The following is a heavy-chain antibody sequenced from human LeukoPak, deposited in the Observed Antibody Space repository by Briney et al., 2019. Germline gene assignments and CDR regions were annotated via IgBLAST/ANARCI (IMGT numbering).Heavy chain of an antibody. Sequence: ASVKVSCKASGYTFTSYYMHWVRQAPGQGLEWMGIINPSGGSTSYAQKFQGRVTMTRDTSTSTVYMELSSLRSEDTAVYYCARASKRTILGVVRGLDYWGQGTLVTVSS. CDR2: INPSGGST. J-gene: IGHJ4*02. CDR3: ARASKRTILGVVRGLDY. D-gene: IGHD3-3*01. CDR1: GYTFTSYY. V-gene: IGHV1-46*01.